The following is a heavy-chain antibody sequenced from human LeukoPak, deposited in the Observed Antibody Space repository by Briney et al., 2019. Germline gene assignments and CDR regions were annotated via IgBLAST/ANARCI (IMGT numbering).Heavy chain of an antibody. D-gene: IGHD3-10*02. J-gene: IGHJ6*04. CDR3: AELGITMIGGV. CDR2: ISGSGGTT. CDR1: GFTFNSYA. Sequence: GGSLRLSCAASGFTFNSYAMSWVRQAPGKGLEWVSAISGSGGTTYYADSVKGRFTISRDNSKNTLYLQMNSLRAEDTAVYYCAELGITMIGGVWGKGTTVTISS. V-gene: IGHV3-23*01.